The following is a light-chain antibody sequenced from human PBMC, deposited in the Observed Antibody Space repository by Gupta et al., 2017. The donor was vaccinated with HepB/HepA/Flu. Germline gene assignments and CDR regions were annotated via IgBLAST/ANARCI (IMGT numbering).Light chain of an antibody. CDR3: QQYGTAPCS. CDR2: AAS. J-gene: IGKJ2*04. Sequence: SPGTLPLSPGERATLSCRASQSFSSTYLAWYQQTHGQAPRLLIYAASSRATGIPDRFSGSGSGTDFTLTISRLEPEDFAVYYCQQYGTAPCSFGQGTKLEIK. V-gene: IGKV3-20*01. CDR1: QSFSSTY.